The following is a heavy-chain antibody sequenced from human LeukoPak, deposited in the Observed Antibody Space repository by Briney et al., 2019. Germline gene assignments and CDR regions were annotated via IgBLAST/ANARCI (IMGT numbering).Heavy chain of an antibody. CDR3: TRRFDY. CDR1: GFTVSSNY. CDR2: IYSGGTT. V-gene: IGHV3-53*01. J-gene: IGHJ4*02. Sequence: GGSLRLSCAASGFTVSSNYMSWVRQAPGMGLEWVSVIYSGGTTYYADSVKGRFTASRDNSKNTLYLQINSLRVEDTAVYYCTRRFDYWGQGTLVTVSS.